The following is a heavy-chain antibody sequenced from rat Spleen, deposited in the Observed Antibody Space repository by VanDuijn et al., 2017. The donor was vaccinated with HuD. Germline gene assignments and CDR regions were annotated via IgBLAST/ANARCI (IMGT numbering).Heavy chain of an antibody. CDR3: ARQDTSGYSNWFAY. D-gene: IGHD4-3*01. CDR1: GFTFSDHF. J-gene: IGHJ3*01. Sequence: EVQLVESGGGLVQPGRSMKLSCADSGFTFSDHFMAWVRQAPTKGLEWVATVSYDGSSTYYRDSVKGRFTIYRDNEKSTLYLQVDSLRSEDTAIYYCARQDTSGYSNWFAYWGQGTLVTVSS. CDR2: VSYDGSST. V-gene: IGHV5-7*01.